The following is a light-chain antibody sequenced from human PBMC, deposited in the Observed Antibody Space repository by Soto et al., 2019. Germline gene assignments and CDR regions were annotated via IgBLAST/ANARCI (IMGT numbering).Light chain of an antibody. V-gene: IGLV2-8*01. Sequence: QSALTHPPSASGSTGQAGTISCTATRSDVGDYNYGSWYQQHPGKAPKLMVYEVTKLPSGVPDRFSGSKSGNTSSLTVSGLQSEDEADYYCSSYAGSNNLVFGGGTKVTAL. CDR1: RSDVGDYNY. CDR2: EVT. CDR3: SSYAGSNNLV. J-gene: IGLJ2*01.